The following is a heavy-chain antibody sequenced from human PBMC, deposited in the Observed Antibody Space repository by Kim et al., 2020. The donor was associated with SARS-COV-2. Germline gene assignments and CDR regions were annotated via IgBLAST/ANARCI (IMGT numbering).Heavy chain of an antibody. CDR1: GGTFSSYA. CDR3: ARGSARPYCSGGSCYDYYFDY. J-gene: IGHJ4*02. D-gene: IGHD2-15*01. Sequence: SVKVSCKASGGTFSSYAISWVRQAPGQGLEWMGRIIPILGIANYAQKFQGRVTITADKSTSTAYMELSSLRSEDTAVYYCARGSARPYCSGGSCYDYYFDYWGQGTLVTVSS. V-gene: IGHV1-69*04. CDR2: IIPILGIA.